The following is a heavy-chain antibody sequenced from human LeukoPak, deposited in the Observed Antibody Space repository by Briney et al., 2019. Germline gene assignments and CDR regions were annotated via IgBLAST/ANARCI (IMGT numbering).Heavy chain of an antibody. J-gene: IGHJ4*02. CDR2: ISSRGDTI. D-gene: IGHD2/OR15-2a*01. CDR1: GVPFSDNF. Sequence: GSLRLSCTASGVPFSDNFMGWLRHAPRKGLEGVSYISSRGDTIHYSDAVKGRFLISRDNSKKSLYLQTNRLRIDDTAVYYCARGGYGWTFNQWGQGTLVSVSS. CDR3: ARGGYGWTFNQ. V-gene: IGHV3-11*01.